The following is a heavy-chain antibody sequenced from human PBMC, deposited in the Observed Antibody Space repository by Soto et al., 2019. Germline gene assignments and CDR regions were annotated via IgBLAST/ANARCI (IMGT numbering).Heavy chain of an antibody. Sequence: QVQLQESGPGLVKPSETLSLTCTVSGGSISSYYWSWIRQPPGKGLEWIGYIYYSGSTNYNPSLKSRVTISVDTSKNQFSLKLSSVTAADTAVHYCARDRGQQAWSGGRKTDNWFDPWGQGTLVTVSS. D-gene: IGHD6-13*01. J-gene: IGHJ5*02. V-gene: IGHV4-59*01. CDR3: ARDRGQQAWSGGRKTDNWFDP. CDR1: GGSISSYY. CDR2: IYYSGST.